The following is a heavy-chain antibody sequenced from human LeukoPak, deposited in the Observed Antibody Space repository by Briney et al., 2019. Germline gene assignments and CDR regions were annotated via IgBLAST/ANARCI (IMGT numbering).Heavy chain of an antibody. CDR2: ISSSSSTI. D-gene: IGHD3-3*01. J-gene: IGHJ4*02. Sequence: SGGSLRLSCAASGFTFSSYTMNWVRQAPGKGLEWVSYISSSSSTIYYADSVKGRFTISRDNAKNSLYLQMNSPRDEDTAVYYCAPRGVVIDYWGQGTLVTVSS. CDR1: GFTFSSYT. CDR3: APRGVVIDY. V-gene: IGHV3-48*02.